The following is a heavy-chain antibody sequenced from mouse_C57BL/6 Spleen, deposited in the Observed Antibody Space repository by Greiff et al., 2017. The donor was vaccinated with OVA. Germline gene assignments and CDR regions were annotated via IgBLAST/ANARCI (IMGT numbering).Heavy chain of an antibody. CDR3: TGGNYDAMDY. CDR1: GYTFTDYE. D-gene: IGHD2-1*01. V-gene: IGHV1-15*01. Sequence: QVQLQQSGAELVRPGASVTLSCKASGYTFTDYEMHWVKQTPVPGLEWIVAIDPETGGTAYNQKFKDKATLTADKSSSTAYMELRSLTSDDSAVYYCTGGNYDAMDYWGQGTSVTVSS. CDR2: IDPETGGT. J-gene: IGHJ4*01.